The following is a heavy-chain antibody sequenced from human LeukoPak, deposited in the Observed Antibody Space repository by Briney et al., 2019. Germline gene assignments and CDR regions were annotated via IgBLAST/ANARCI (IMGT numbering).Heavy chain of an antibody. CDR3: AKGDDYGANTRLPKYNWFDP. CDR1: GFTFSSYW. CDR2: IKQDGSEK. D-gene: IGHD4-23*01. V-gene: IGHV3-7*01. J-gene: IGHJ5*02. Sequence: GGSLRLSCAASGFTFSSYWMSWVRQAPGKGLEWVANIKQDGSEKYYVDSVKGRFTISRDNSKDMLYLQMNSLRPEDTAVYYCAKGDDYGANTRLPKYNWFDPWGQGTLVTVSS.